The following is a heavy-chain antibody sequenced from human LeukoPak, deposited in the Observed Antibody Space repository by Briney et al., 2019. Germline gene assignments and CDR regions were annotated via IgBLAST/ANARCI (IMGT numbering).Heavy chain of an antibody. CDR3: AKGRAAMMSKFDY. J-gene: IGHJ4*02. D-gene: IGHD5-18*01. V-gene: IGHV3-21*04. CDR2: ISSSSPYI. CDR1: GFTFSDYS. Sequence: PGGSLRLSCAASGFTFSDYSMNWVRQAPGKGLEWVASISSSSPYIYYTDSVKGRFTISRDNSKNTLYLQMNSLRAEDTAVYYCAKGRAAMMSKFDYWGQGTLVTVSS.